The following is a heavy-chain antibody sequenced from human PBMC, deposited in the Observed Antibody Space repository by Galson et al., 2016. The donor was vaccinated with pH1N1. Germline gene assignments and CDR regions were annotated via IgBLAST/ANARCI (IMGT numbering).Heavy chain of an antibody. V-gene: IGHV3-30-3*01. CDR1: GFTFNNFA. J-gene: IGHJ4*02. CDR3: ARDSEYSAYDLFH. D-gene: IGHD5-12*01. CDR2: VLYDGTNE. Sequence: SLRLSCAASGFTFNNFAMHWVRQAPGKGLEWVAVVLYDGTNEYLADSVEGRFTVSRDNSKNTLHLQMNSLRPSDTALYYCARDSEYSAYDLFHWGQGTLVAVSS.